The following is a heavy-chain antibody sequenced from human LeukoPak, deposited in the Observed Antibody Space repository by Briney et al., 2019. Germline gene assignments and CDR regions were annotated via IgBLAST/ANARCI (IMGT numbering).Heavy chain of an antibody. D-gene: IGHD2-15*01. Sequence: GESLKISCKGSGYSFTYYWIGWVRQMPGVGLEWMGIIYAGDSDTRYSPSFQGQVTISADKSTRTAYLQWSSLKASDTAMYYCARERGYYCSTGSCYFDYWGQGTQVTVS. J-gene: IGHJ4*02. V-gene: IGHV5-51*01. CDR2: IYAGDSDT. CDR3: ARERGYYCSTGSCYFDY. CDR1: GYSFTYYW.